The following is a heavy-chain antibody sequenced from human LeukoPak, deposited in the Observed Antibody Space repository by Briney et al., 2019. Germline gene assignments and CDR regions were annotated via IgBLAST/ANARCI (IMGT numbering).Heavy chain of an antibody. V-gene: IGHV4-61*02. J-gene: IGHJ4*02. D-gene: IGHD3-10*01. CDR2: IYTSGST. CDR1: GGSISSGNYY. CDR3: ARLDGSGSYYTFDY. Sequence: KPSETLSLTCTVSGGSISSGNYYWSWIRQPAGKGLEWIGRIYTSGSTNYNPSLKSRVTISVDTSKNQFSLKLSSVTAADTAVYYCARLDGSGSYYTFDYWGQGTLVTVSS.